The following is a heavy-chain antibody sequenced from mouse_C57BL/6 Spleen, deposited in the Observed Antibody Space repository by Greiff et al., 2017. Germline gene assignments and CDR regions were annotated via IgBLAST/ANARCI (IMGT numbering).Heavy chain of an antibody. V-gene: IGHV1-7*01. Sequence: QVQLKQSGAELAKPGASVKLSCKASGYTFTSYWMHWVKQRPGQGLEWIGYINPSSGYTKYNQKFKDKATLTADKSSSTAYMQLSSLTYEDSAVYYCARTGYGNYGVSYAMDYWGQGTSVTVSS. CDR3: ARTGYGNYGVSYAMDY. CDR2: INPSSGYT. D-gene: IGHD2-1*01. J-gene: IGHJ4*01. CDR1: GYTFTSYW.